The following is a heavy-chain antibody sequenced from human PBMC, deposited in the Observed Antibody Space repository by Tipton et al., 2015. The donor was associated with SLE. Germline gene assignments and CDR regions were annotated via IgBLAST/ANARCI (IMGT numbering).Heavy chain of an antibody. D-gene: IGHD6-13*01. Sequence: TLSLTCTVSGGSVSSGSQYWSWIRQSAGKGLEWIGRIYTRGSTNYNPSLMSRVAISLDTPKNQFSRKLSSVTAADTAVYYCAREAGLSSRSYYHGYMDVWGKGTTVTISS. CDR1: GGSVSSGSQY. J-gene: IGHJ6*03. CDR3: AREAGLSSRSYYHGYMDV. CDR2: IYTRGST. V-gene: IGHV4-61*02.